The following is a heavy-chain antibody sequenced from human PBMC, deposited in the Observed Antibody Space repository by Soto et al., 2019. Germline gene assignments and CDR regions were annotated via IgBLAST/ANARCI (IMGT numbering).Heavy chain of an antibody. J-gene: IGHJ6*02. D-gene: IGHD3-3*01. Sequence: QVQLIQSGAEVRKPGASVKVSCKASGDSFTNYYFHWVRQAPGQSLEWMGIINSSGGSPTYAQKFLGRVTMTRDTSTSTVYMELSSLKSGDTAVYYCAGERNYDFWSGYSSYGMDVWGQGTTVSVSS. CDR3: AGERNYDFWSGYSSYGMDV. CDR1: GDSFTNYY. V-gene: IGHV1-46*01. CDR2: INSSGGSP.